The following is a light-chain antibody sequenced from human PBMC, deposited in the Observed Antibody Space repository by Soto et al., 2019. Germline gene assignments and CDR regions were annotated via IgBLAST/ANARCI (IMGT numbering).Light chain of an antibody. Sequence: EIVLTQSPGTLSLSPGERATLSCRASQSVAGNYVAWYRQKPGQAPRLLIYGASSRATGIPDRFSGSGSATDFTLTISRLEPEDFAVYYWQQYGNSPLTFGEGTKLEIK. CDR2: GAS. V-gene: IGKV3-20*01. CDR3: QQYGNSPLT. J-gene: IGKJ4*02. CDR1: QSVAGNY.